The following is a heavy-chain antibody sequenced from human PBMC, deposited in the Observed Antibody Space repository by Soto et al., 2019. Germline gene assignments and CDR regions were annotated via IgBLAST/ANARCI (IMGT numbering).Heavy chain of an antibody. J-gene: IGHJ5*02. CDR1: GYTFTSYA. D-gene: IGHD6-13*01. CDR2: INAGNGNT. V-gene: IGHV1-3*01. CDR3: AREDSSSWYRWGNPGFDP. Sequence: ASVKVSCKASGYTFTSYAMHWVRQAPGQRLEWMGWINAGNGNTKYSQKFQGRVTITRDTSASTAYMELSSLRSEDTAVYYCAREDSSSWYRWGNPGFDPWGQGTLVTAPQ.